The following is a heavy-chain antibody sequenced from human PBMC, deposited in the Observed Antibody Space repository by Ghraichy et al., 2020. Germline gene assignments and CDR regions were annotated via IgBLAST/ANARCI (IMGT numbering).Heavy chain of an antibody. D-gene: IGHD7-27*01. Sequence: SLNISCTVSGGSISSGDYYWSWIRQPPGKGLEWIGYIYYSGSTYYNPSLKSRVTISVDTSKNQFSLKLSSVTAADTAVYYCARDSRLYWGIDYWGQGTLVTVSS. V-gene: IGHV4-30-4*01. J-gene: IGHJ4*02. CDR1: GGSISSGDYY. CDR2: IYYSGST. CDR3: ARDSRLYWGIDY.